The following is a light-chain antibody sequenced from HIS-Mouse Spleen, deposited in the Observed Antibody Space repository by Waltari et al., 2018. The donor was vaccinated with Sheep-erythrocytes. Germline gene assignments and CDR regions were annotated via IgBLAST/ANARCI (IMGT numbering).Light chain of an antibody. CDR2: QDS. J-gene: IGLJ2*01. V-gene: IGLV3-1*01. CDR3: QAWDSSTVV. CDR1: KLGDKY. Sequence: SYELTQPPSVSVSPGQTASITCSGDKLGDKYACWYQQKPGHSPVLVIYQDSKRPSGIPERFSGSNSGNTATLNISGTQAMDEADYYCQAWDSSTVVFGGGTKLTVL.